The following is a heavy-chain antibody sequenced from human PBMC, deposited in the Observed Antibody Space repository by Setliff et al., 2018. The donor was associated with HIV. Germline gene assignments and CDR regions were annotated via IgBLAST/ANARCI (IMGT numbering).Heavy chain of an antibody. J-gene: IGHJ6*02. V-gene: IGHV3-23*01. CDR2: ITGSGGRT. CDR1: GYTFSSYA. CDR3: AKDFYGMDV. Sequence: PGGSLRLSCEASGYTFSSYAVSWVRQVPGKGLEWVSAITGSGGRTHYADSVKGRFTISRDDSKNTLYLQMNSLRAEDTAVYYCAKDFYGMDVWGQGTTVTVSS.